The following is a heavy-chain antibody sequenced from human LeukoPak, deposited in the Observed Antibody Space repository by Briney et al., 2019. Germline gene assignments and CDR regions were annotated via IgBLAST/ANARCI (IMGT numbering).Heavy chain of an antibody. D-gene: IGHD1-1*01. Sequence: GESLKISCQGSGYSFISYWIAWERQMPGKGLEWMGIIYPGDSDTTYSPSFQGQVTISADKSINTAYLLWRSLKASDTAMYYCARSFAHVERYYFDYWGQGTLVSVSS. CDR1: GYSFISYW. CDR3: ARSFAHVERYYFDY. CDR2: IYPGDSDT. V-gene: IGHV5-51*01. J-gene: IGHJ4*02.